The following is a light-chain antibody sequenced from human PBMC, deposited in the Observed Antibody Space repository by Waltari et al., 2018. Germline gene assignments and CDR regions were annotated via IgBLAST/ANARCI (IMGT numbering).Light chain of an antibody. Sequence: VLTQSPVSLSVTLGQPASISCKSSQSLVHGDGNTFLSWFLQGPGQSPRRLIDKVSIRDSGVPDRFSGSGSDSDFTLTISRLEAEDVGVYFCMQGSFWPWTFGQGTKVEIK. V-gene: IGKV2-30*02. CDR1: QSLVHGDGNTF. J-gene: IGKJ1*01. CDR3: MQGSFWPWT. CDR2: KVS.